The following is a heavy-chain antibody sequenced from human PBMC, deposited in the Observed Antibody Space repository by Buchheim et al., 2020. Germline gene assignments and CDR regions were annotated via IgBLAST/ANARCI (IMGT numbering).Heavy chain of an antibody. J-gene: IGHJ4*02. V-gene: IGHV5-51*01. CDR1: GYTYSDYW. CDR3: ARLGGGTSSYFDY. Sequence: EVQLVQSGEEVKKAGESLKISCKGSGYTYSDYWIAWVRQMPGKGLEFMGTIYPGNSNVRYSPSFQGQVTISVDKSITTAYLQWSSLQASDTAIYYCARLGGGTSSYFDYWGQGTL. D-gene: IGHD2-2*01. CDR2: IYPGNSNV.